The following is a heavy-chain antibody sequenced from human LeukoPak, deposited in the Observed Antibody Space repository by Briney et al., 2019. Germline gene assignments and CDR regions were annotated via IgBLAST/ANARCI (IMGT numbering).Heavy chain of an antibody. J-gene: IGHJ6*02. CDR1: GYTFTSYV. V-gene: IGHV1-2*02. CDR2: INFSSGGT. D-gene: IGHD3-22*01. CDR3: ATSGFLYGLDV. Sequence: ASVKVSCRASGYTFTSYVISWVRQAPGQGLQCMGWINFSSGGTISAQKFQDRVTIYRDMSINTAYLELTRLRPDDTATYYCATSGFLYGLDVWGQGTTVTVSS.